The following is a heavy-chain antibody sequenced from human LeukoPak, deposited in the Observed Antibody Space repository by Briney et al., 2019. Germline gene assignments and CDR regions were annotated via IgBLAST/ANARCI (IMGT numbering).Heavy chain of an antibody. J-gene: IGHJ4*02. Sequence: GSLRLSCAASGFTFSSYNINWVRQAPGKGLEWIGEINHSGSTNYNPSLKSRVTISVDTSKNQFSLKLSSVTAADTAVYYCARGPGLLWFGEAEDDYWGQGTLVTVSS. CDR2: INHSGST. CDR3: ARGPGLLWFGEAEDDY. V-gene: IGHV4-34*01. CDR1: GFTFSSYN. D-gene: IGHD3-10*01.